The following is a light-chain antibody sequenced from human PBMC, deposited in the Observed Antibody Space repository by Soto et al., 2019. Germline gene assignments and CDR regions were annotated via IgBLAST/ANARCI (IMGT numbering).Light chain of an antibody. J-gene: IGKJ1*01. CDR3: HQYGNTLWT. CDR2: DAS. V-gene: IGKV3-11*01. CDR1: LSVSNY. Sequence: EIVLTQSPATLSLSPGERATLSCRASLSVSNYLAWYQQKPGQSPRLLIYDASNRATGIPARFSGSGSGTDFTLTISSLEPEDFAVYYCHQYGNTLWTFGQGTKVEIK.